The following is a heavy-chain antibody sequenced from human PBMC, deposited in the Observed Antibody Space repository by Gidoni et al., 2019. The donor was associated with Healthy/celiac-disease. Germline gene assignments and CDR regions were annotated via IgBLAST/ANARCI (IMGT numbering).Heavy chain of an antibody. V-gene: IGHV1-69*04. CDR1: GGTFSSYA. J-gene: IGHJ5*02. D-gene: IGHD2-8*01. CDR3: ARDTDCTNGVCYSP. CDR2: IIPILGIA. Sequence: QVQLVQSGAEVKKPGSSVKVSCKASGGTFSSYAISWVRQAPGQGLEWMGRIIPILGIANYAQKFQGRVTITADKSTSTAYMELSSLRSEDTAVYYCARDTDCTNGVCYSPWGQGTLVTVSS.